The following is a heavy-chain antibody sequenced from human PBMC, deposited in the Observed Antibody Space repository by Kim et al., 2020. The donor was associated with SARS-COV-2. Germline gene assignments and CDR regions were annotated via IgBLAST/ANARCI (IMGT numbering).Heavy chain of an antibody. V-gene: IGHV3-30-3*01. J-gene: IGHJ6*03. CDR1: GFTFSSYA. CDR3: ARADYDFWSGYVYYYYYMDV. D-gene: IGHD3-3*01. CDR2: ISYDGSNK. Sequence: GGSLRLSCAASGFTFSSYAMHWVRQAPGKGLEWVAVISYDGSNKYYADSVKGRFTISRDNSKNTLYLQMNSLRAEDTAVYYCARADYDFWSGYVYYYYYMDVWGKGTTVTGSS.